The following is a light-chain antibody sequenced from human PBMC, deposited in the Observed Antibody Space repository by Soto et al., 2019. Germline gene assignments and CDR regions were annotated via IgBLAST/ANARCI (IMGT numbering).Light chain of an antibody. J-gene: IGKJ1*01. V-gene: IGKV3-15*01. CDR1: QNVISN. Sequence: EIVITQSPCTLSVSPGERATLSCRASQNVISNLAWYQQRPGQAPRLLIYSASTRATGIPARFSGSGSGTEFTLTISSLQSGDAAVYYCQQYYEWPRGTFGQGTKVDIK. CDR3: QQYYEWPRGT. CDR2: SAS.